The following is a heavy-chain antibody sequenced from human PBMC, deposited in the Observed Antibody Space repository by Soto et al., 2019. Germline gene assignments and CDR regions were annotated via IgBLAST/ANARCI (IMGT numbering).Heavy chain of an antibody. D-gene: IGHD5-18*01. CDR1: GYTFTSYY. Sequence: ASVKVSCKASGYTFTSYYMHWVRQAPGQGLEWMGIINPSGGSTSYAQKFQGRVTMTRDTSTSTVYMELSSLRSEDTAVYYCARDPRRGYSYGRYYFDYWGQGTLVTAPQ. J-gene: IGHJ4*02. V-gene: IGHV1-46*01. CDR3: ARDPRRGYSYGRYYFDY. CDR2: INPSGGST.